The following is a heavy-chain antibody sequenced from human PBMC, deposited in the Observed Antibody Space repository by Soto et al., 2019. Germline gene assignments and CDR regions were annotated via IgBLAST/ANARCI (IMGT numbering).Heavy chain of an antibody. J-gene: IGHJ6*03. CDR2: MNPNSGNT. Sequence: ASVKVSCKASGYTFTSYDINWVRQATGQGLEWMGWMNPNSGNTGYAQKFQGRVTMTRNTSISTAYMELSSLRSEDTAVYYCARTHFRSSRNPRNYYMDVWGKGTTVTVSS. V-gene: IGHV1-8*01. D-gene: IGHD6-13*01. CDR1: GYTFTSYD. CDR3: ARTHFRSSRNPRNYYMDV.